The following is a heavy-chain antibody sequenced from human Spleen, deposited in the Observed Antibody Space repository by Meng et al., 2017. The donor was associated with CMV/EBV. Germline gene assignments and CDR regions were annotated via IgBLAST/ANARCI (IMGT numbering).Heavy chain of an antibody. Sequence: ASVKVSCKASGYTFTGYYMHWVRQAPGQGLEWMGWINSNGGGTNYVQKFQGRVTMTRDTSIKTVYMELSRLRSDDTAVYYCARGVVRDYDWFDPWGQGTLVTVSS. CDR1: GYTFTGYY. CDR3: ARGVVRDYDWFDP. J-gene: IGHJ5*02. D-gene: IGHD4-17*01. CDR2: INSNGGGT. V-gene: IGHV1-2*02.